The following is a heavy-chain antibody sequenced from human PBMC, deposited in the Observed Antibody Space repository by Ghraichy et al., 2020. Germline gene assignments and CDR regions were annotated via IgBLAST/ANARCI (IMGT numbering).Heavy chain of an antibody. CDR1: GFTFSSYA. CDR2: ISGTGAYT. J-gene: IGHJ6*04. Sequence: GGSLRLSCAASGFTFSSYAMNWVRQAPGKGLEWVSGISGTGAYTNYADSVKGRFTISRDNSKNTLYLQMNSLRADDTAVYYCAKDLQGFWGGYYYAVDVWGKGTTVTVSS. CDR3: AKDLQGFWGGYYYAVDV. V-gene: IGHV3-23*01. D-gene: IGHD3-3*01.